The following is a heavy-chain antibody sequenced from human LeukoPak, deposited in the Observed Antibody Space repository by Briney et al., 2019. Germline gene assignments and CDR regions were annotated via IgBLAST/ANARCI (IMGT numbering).Heavy chain of an antibody. V-gene: IGHV3-21*01. CDR2: ISSSSTSI. CDR1: GFSFSSYS. D-gene: IGHD1-20*01. J-gene: IGHJ5*02. CDR3: ARVTGTTAGDH. Sequence: GGSLRLSCAASGFSFSSYSMDWVRQAPGKGLEWVSSISSSSTSIYYADSVKGRFTVSRDNAKNSLYLQMNSLRAEDTAVYYCARVTGTTAGDHWGQGTLVSVSS.